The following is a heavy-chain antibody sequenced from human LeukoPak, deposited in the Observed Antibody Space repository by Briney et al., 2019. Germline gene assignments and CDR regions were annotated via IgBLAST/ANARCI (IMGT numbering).Heavy chain of an antibody. CDR2: IYYSGST. Sequence: SETLSLTCTVSGGSISSYYWSWLRQPPGKGLEWIGSIYYSGSTYYNPSLKSRVTISVDTSKNQFSLKLSSVTAADTAVYYCARLSDYDYVWGSPTFGDYGMDVWGQGTTVTVSS. J-gene: IGHJ6*02. CDR1: GGSISSYY. CDR3: ARLSDYDYVWGSPTFGDYGMDV. D-gene: IGHD3-16*01. V-gene: IGHV4-59*05.